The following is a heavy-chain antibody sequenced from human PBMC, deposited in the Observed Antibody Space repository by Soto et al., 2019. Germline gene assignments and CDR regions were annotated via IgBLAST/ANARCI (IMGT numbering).Heavy chain of an antibody. CDR3: AQRKSGEHSSGYYSSSQDAFDI. Sequence: GGSLRLSCAASGFTFSSYAMSWVRQAPGKGLEWVSAISGSGGSTYYADSVKGRFTISRDNSKNTLYLQMNSLRAEDTAVYYCAQRKSGEHSSGYYSSSQDAFDIWGQGTMVTVSS. D-gene: IGHD3-22*01. J-gene: IGHJ3*02. V-gene: IGHV3-23*01. CDR1: GFTFSSYA. CDR2: ISGSGGST.